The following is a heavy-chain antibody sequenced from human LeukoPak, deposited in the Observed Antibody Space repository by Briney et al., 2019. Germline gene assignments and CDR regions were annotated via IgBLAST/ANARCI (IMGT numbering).Heavy chain of an antibody. CDR3: ARDYVVVPAAKRFYYYYYMDV. J-gene: IGHJ6*03. Sequence: ASVKVSCKAFGYTFTSNYMHWVRQAPGQGLEWMGWINPNSGGTNYAQKFQGRVTMTRDTSISTAYMELSRLRSDDTAVCYCARDYVVVPAAKRFYYYYYMDVWGKGTTVTISS. CDR2: INPNSGGT. D-gene: IGHD2-2*01. V-gene: IGHV1-2*02. CDR1: GYTFTSNY.